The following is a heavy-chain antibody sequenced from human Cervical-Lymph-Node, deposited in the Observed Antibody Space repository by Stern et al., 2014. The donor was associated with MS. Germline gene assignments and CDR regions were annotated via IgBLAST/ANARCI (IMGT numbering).Heavy chain of an antibody. V-gene: IGHV4-31*01. CDR3: ARVRYSGYDYYFDY. D-gene: IGHD5-12*01. CDR2: IYYSGST. J-gene: IGHJ4*02. Sequence: QVQLQESGPGLVKPSQTLSLTCTVSGGSISSGGYYWSWIRQHAGKGLEWIGYIYYSGSTYYNPSLKSLVTISVDTSKNQFSLKLSSVTAADTAVYYCARVRYSGYDYYFDYWGQGTLVTVSS. CDR1: GGSISSGGYY.